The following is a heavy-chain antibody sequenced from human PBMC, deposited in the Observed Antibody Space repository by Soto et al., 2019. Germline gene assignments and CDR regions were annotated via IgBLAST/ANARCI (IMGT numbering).Heavy chain of an antibody. V-gene: IGHV4-34*01. D-gene: IGHD3-22*01. CDR3: SSRAYDTSGYYRFDP. CDR2: INHSGRG. Sequence: PSETLSLTCADYCGSFSGHSWTWIRQSPGKGLEWIGDINHSGRGNYSPSRKSRVTISLDTSKNQFSLTLSAVAAADTAMYYCSSRAYDTSGYYRFDPWGQGTLVTVSS. CDR1: CGSFSGHS. J-gene: IGHJ5*01.